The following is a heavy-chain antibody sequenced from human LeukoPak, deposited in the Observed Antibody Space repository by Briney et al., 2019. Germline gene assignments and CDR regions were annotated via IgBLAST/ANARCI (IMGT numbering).Heavy chain of an antibody. CDR1: GFTFTSYY. Sequence: GGSLRLSCAASGFTFTSYYMRWVRQAPGKGLEWVSYISSSSSYTNYADSVKGRFTISRDNAKNSLYLQMNSLRAEDTAVYYCAKYLYNWNDGGSVDYWGQGTLVTVSS. CDR2: ISSSSSYT. CDR3: AKYLYNWNDGGSVDY. J-gene: IGHJ4*02. D-gene: IGHD1-1*01. V-gene: IGHV3-11*06.